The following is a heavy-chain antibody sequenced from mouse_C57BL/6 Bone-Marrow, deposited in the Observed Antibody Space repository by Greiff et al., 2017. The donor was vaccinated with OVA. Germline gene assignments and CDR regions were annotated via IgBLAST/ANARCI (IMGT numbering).Heavy chain of an antibody. CDR1: CYTFTSYW. CDR2: IYPGSGRT. J-gene: IGHJ4*01. V-gene: IGHV1-55*01. Sequence: QVQLQQPGAELVKPGASVKMSCKASCYTFTSYWITWVKQRPGQGLEWIGDIYPGSGRTNYNEKFKSKATLTVDTSSSTAYMQLSSLTSEDSAVYYGARSGITTVEGDFAMDYWGQGTSVTVSS. D-gene: IGHD1-1*01. CDR3: ARSGITTVEGDFAMDY.